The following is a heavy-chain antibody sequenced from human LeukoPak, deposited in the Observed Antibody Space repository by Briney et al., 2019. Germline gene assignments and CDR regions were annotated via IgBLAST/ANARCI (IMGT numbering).Heavy chain of an antibody. Sequence: PGGSLRLSCAGSGFTFSSYWMSWVRQAPGKGLEWGANIKEDGSEKYYVDSVKGRFTISRDNAKNSLYLQMNSLRVEDTALYYCAKDMGVGDTAMVSAIDCWGQGTLVTVSS. CDR3: AKDMGVGDTAMVSAIDC. J-gene: IGHJ4*02. CDR2: IKEDGSEK. D-gene: IGHD5-18*01. V-gene: IGHV3-7*03. CDR1: GFTFSSYW.